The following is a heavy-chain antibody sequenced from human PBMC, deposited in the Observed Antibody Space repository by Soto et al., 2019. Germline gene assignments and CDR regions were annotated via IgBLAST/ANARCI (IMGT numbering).Heavy chain of an antibody. Sequence: GGSLRLSCAASGFTFDDYGMSWVRQAPGKGLEWVSGINWNGGSTGYADSVKGRFTISRDNAKNSLYLQMNSLRAEDTALYHCARGGYSSGLKESNYYYYYGMDVWGQGTTVTVSS. CDR3: ARGGYSSGLKESNYYYYYGMDV. V-gene: IGHV3-20*01. CDR1: GFTFDDYG. CDR2: INWNGGST. D-gene: IGHD6-19*01. J-gene: IGHJ6*02.